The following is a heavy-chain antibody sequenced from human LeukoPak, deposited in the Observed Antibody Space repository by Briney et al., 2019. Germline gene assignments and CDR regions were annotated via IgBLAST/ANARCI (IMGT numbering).Heavy chain of an antibody. CDR2: IYYSGST. Sequence: SETLSLTCTVSGGSISSSSYYWGWIRQPPGKGLEWIGSIYYSGSTYYNPSLKSRVTISVDTSKNQFSLKLSSVTAADMAVYYCASTAMAYGDYFDYWGQGTLVTVSS. V-gene: IGHV4-39*01. D-gene: IGHD5-18*01. J-gene: IGHJ4*02. CDR1: GGSISSSSYY. CDR3: ASTAMAYGDYFDY.